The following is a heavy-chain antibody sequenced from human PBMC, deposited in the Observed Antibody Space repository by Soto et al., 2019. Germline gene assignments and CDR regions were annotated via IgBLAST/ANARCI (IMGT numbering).Heavy chain of an antibody. CDR1: GFTFSSYG. CDR2: IWYDGSNK. V-gene: IGHV3-33*01. D-gene: IGHD6-13*01. Sequence: GGSLRLSCAASGFTFSSYGMHWVRQAPGKGLEWVAVIWYDGSNKYYADSVKGRFTISRDNSKNTLYLQMNSLRAEDTAVYYCARDPHFKGKLDHLFDSWAQGTLVTVSS. CDR3: ARDPHFKGKLDHLFDS. J-gene: IGHJ4*02.